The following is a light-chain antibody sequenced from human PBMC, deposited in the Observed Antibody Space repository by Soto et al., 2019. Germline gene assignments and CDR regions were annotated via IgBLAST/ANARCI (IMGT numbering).Light chain of an antibody. CDR1: QDLLYSPSNQNY. J-gene: IGKJ4*01. CDR3: QQHCRPPLT. V-gene: IGKV4-1*01. CDR2: WAS. Sequence: DTVMSQSPESLTVSLGERATMNCRSSQDLLYSPSNQNYLAWYQQKPGHPPRLLISWASTRASGVPDRFIGSGSGTHFTLTITNLRAEDVAVYYCQQHCRPPLTFGGGTKVEIK.